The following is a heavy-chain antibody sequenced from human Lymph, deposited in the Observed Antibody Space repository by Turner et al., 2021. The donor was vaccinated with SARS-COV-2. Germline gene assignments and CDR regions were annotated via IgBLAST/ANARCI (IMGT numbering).Heavy chain of an antibody. D-gene: IGHD4-17*01. CDR3: ARDYGGNSNYFGY. J-gene: IGHJ4*02. V-gene: IGHV4-31*03. Sequence: QVQLQESGPGLVKPSQTLSLTCTVSGGSISSGGYSWSWIRQHPGKGLEWIGYIYYSGSTYYNPSLKSRVTISVDTSKNQFSLKLSSVTAADTAVYYCARDYGGNSNYFGYWGQGTLVTVSS. CDR2: IYYSGST. CDR1: GGSISSGGYS.